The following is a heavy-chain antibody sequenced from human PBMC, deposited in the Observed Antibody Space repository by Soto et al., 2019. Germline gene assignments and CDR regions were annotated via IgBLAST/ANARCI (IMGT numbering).Heavy chain of an antibody. CDR1: GFRFSNYG. D-gene: IGHD6-19*01. CDR2: ISNDGNNK. V-gene: IGHV3-30*03. J-gene: IGHJ4*02. CDR3: ATDGPGKQSLVGYYFDS. Sequence: QVQLVESGGGEVQPERSLRLSCAASGFRFSNYGMHWARLAPGKGLEWVAVISNDGNNKQYADSVKGRFTISRDNSKNTLYLQMNSLRGEDTAVYFCATDGPGKQSLVGYYFDSWGQGTLVTVSS.